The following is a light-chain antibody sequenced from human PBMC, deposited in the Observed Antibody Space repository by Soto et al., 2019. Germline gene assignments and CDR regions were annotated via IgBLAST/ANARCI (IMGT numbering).Light chain of an antibody. CDR2: VXX. J-gene: IGKJ1*01. V-gene: IGKV3-15*01. CDR3: QQYYXXLXWT. Sequence: EKGMSESLAAVSVNQRERAXXXXXXSQSVSSNLALYQQKPGQAPRXLIYVXXXXXXXXXXRXSGRGSGTEFTLTISSLHSEDFAVYYCQQYYXXLXWTFGQVTKLAIK. CDR1: QSVSSN.